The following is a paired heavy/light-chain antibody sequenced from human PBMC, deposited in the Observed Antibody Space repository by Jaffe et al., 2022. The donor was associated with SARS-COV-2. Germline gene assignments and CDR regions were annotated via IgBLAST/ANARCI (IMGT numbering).Heavy chain of an antibody. CDR2: IIPILGIA. CDR3: ARSQRPSYYGSGSYNSGYYFDY. J-gene: IGHJ4*02. D-gene: IGHD3-10*01. V-gene: IGHV1-69*02. Sequence: QVQLVQSGAEVKKPGSSVKVSCKASGGTFSSYTISWVRQAPGQGLEWMGRIIPILGIANYAQKFQGRVTITADKSTSTAYMELSSLRSEDTAVYYCARSQRPSYYGSGSYNSGYYFDYWGQGTLVTVSS. CDR1: GGTFSSYT.
Light chain of an antibody. CDR2: DAS. CDR3: QQYDNH. V-gene: IGKV1-33*01. J-gene: IGKJ4*01. Sequence: DIQMTQSPSSLSASVGDRVTITCQASQDISNYLNWYQQKPGKAPKLLIYDASNLETGVPSRFSGSGSGTDFTFTISSLQPEDIATYYCQQYDNHFGGGTKVEIK. CDR1: QDISNY.